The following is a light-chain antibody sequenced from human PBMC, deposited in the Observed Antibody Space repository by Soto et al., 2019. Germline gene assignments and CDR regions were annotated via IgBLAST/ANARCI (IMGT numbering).Light chain of an antibody. V-gene: IGKV3-20*01. CDR2: AKS. Sequence: EIVLTQSPGTLSLSPGERVTLSCRASQNINSAHLAWYQQRPGQAPRLLIYAKSRRATGTPDRFSGSGAGMDFTLTISGLEPEDFAVYYCKQYGRSPQFGQGTKLEIK. J-gene: IGKJ2*01. CDR3: KQYGRSPQ. CDR1: QNINSAH.